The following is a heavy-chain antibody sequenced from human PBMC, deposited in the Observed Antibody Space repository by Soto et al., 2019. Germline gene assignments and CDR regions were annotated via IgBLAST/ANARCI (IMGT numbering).Heavy chain of an antibody. CDR1: GFSHSTSGVG. CDR3: AHKGPEDWPLDY. J-gene: IGHJ4*02. V-gene: IGHV2-5*02. Sequence: QITLKESGPTLVRPTQTLTLTCAFSGFSHSTSGVGVGWIRQPPGKALEWLAVIYWDDSKHYSPSLRSRLTITKDTSKNQVVFTMTNMDPMDTGTYYCAHKGPEDWPLDYWGQGTVVIVSS. D-gene: IGHD3-9*01. CDR2: IYWDDSK.